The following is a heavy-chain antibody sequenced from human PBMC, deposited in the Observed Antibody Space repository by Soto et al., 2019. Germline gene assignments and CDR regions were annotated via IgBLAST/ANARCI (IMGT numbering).Heavy chain of an antibody. D-gene: IGHD2-15*01. CDR3: ARDDDCRGGSCYFY. Sequence: QVQLVQSGAVVKKPGASVKVSCKASGYTFTGYYVHWVRQAPGQGLEWMGWINPDSGGTDYAQKFQGWVTMTRDTSINTAYMELTRLSSDDTAVYYCARDDDCRGGSCYFYWGQGTLVTVSS. V-gene: IGHV1-2*04. CDR2: INPDSGGT. CDR1: GYTFTGYY. J-gene: IGHJ4*02.